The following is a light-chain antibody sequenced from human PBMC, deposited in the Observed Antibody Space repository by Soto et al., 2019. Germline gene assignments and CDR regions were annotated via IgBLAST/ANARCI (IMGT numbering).Light chain of an antibody. CDR3: QQYNNWRT. V-gene: IGKV3-15*01. CDR2: GAS. J-gene: IGKJ1*01. CDR1: QSVSSN. Sequence: EIVMTQSPATLSVSPGERATLSCRASQSVSSNLAWYQQKPGQAPRLLIYGASTRATGIPARFSGSGSGTALTRTISSLQSEDFAVYYCQQYNNWRTFGQGTKVEIK.